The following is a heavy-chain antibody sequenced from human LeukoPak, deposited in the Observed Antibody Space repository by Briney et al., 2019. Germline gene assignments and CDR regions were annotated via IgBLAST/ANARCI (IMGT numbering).Heavy chain of an antibody. CDR3: ASGGSNWNYVRFHY. V-gene: IGHV3-30*01. D-gene: IGHD1-7*01. CDR1: GFTFSSYA. CDR2: ISYDGSNK. J-gene: IGHJ4*02. Sequence: GGSLRLSCAASGFTFSSYAMHWVRQAPGKGLEGVAVISYDGSNKYYADSVKGRFTISRDNSKNTLYLQMNSLRAEDTAVYYCASGGSNWNYVRFHYWGQGTLVTVSS.